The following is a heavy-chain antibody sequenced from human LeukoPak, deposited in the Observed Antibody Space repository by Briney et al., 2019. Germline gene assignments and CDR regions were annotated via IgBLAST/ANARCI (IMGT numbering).Heavy chain of an antibody. CDR2: IIPILGIA. J-gene: IGHJ6*04. CDR1: GGTFSSYT. Sequence: GSSVKVSCKASGGTFSSYTISWVRQAPGQGLEWMGRIIPILGIANYAQKFQGRVTITADKSTSTAYMELSSLRSEDTAVYYCSYSSGLAPYGRDVWGKGTTVTVSS. V-gene: IGHV1-69*02. D-gene: IGHD6-19*01. CDR3: SYSSGLAPYGRDV.